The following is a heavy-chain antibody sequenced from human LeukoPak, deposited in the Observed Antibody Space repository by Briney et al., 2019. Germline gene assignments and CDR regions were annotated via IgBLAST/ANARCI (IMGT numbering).Heavy chain of an antibody. CDR1: GYTFTGYY. V-gene: IGHV1-2*02. CDR3: AREPAASPRFYYFDY. D-gene: IGHD2-2*01. Sequence: ASVKVSCKASGYTFTGYYMHWVRQAPGQGLEWMGWINPNSGGTNYAQKFQGRVTMTRDTSISTAYMELSRLRSDDTAVYYCAREPAASPRFYYFDYRGQGTLVTVSS. J-gene: IGHJ4*02. CDR2: INPNSGGT.